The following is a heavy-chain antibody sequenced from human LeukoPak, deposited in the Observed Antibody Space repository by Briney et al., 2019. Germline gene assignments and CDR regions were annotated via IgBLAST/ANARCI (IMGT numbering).Heavy chain of an antibody. CDR2: IIPILGIA. CDR3: ARSSSSQQLVPRYFDY. J-gene: IGHJ4*02. Sequence: SVKVSCKASGGTFSSYTISWVRQAPGQGLEWMGRIIPILGIANYAQKFQGRVTITADKSTSTAYMELSSLRSEDTAVYYCARSSSSQQLVPRYFDYWGQGTLVTVSS. CDR1: GGTFSSYT. D-gene: IGHD6-13*01. V-gene: IGHV1-69*02.